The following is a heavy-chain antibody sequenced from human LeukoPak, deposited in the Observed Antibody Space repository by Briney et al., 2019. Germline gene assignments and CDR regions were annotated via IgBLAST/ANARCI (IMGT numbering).Heavy chain of an antibody. V-gene: IGHV3-66*01. CDR3: ARAKLVGATKGSFDY. CDR1: GFTVSSNY. D-gene: IGHD1-26*01. Sequence: GGSLRLSCAASGFTVSSNYMSRVRQAPGKGLEWVSVIYSGGSTYYADSVKGRFTISRDNSKNTLYLQMNSLRAEDTAVYYCARAKLVGATKGSFDYWGQGTLVTVSS. CDR2: IYSGGST. J-gene: IGHJ4*02.